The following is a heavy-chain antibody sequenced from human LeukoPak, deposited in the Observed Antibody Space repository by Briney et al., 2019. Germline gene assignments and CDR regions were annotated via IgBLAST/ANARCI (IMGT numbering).Heavy chain of an antibody. V-gene: IGHV1-69*02. CDR3: ARQVVPAANDY. J-gene: IGHJ4*02. Sequence: SVKVSCKASRGTFSSYTISWVRQAPGQGLEWMGRIIPILGIANYAQKFQGRVTITADKSTSTAYMELSSLRSEDTAVYYCARQVVPAANDYWGQGTLVTVSS. CDR2: IIPILGIA. D-gene: IGHD2-2*01. CDR1: RGTFSSYT.